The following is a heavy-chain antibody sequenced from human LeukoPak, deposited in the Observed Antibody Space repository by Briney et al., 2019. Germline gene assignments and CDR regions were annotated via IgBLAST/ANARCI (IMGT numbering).Heavy chain of an antibody. J-gene: IGHJ1*01. D-gene: IGHD2-21*02. Sequence: GGSLRLSCAASGFTFSSYSMNWVRQAPGKGLEWVSYISSSSKTVYYADSVKGRFTISRDNAKNSLYPQMNSLRDEDTALYYCARDAYCGGDCYGKMQHWGQGTLVTLSS. CDR2: ISSSSKTV. V-gene: IGHV3-48*02. CDR3: ARDAYCGGDCYGKMQH. CDR1: GFTFSSYS.